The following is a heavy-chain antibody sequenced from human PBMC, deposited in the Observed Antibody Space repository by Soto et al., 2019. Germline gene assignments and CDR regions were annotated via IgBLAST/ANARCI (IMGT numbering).Heavy chain of an antibody. CDR2: IYYSGST. V-gene: IGHV4-39*01. CDR1: GGSISSSSYY. D-gene: IGHD4-17*01. J-gene: IGHJ4*02. Sequence: SETLSLTCTVSGGSISSSSYYWGWIRQPPGKGLEWIGSIYYSGSTYYNPSLKSRVTISVDTSKNQSSLKLSSVTAADTAVYYCIYYGDYDDYWGQGTLVTVSS. CDR3: IYYGDYDDY.